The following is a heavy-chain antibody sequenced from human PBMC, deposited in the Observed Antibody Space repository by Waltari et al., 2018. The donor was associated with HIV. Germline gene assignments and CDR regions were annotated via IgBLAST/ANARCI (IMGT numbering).Heavy chain of an antibody. J-gene: IGHJ6*02. CDR1: GGTFSSYA. CDR3: ARDRGTSCCKGYYYYGMDV. D-gene: IGHD2-2*01. CDR2: IIPILGIA. V-gene: IGHV1-69*04. Sequence: QVQLVQSGAEVKKPGSSVKVSCKASGGTFSSYAISWVRQAPGPGLEWMGRIIPILGIANYAQKFQGRVTITADKSTSTAYMELSSLRSEDTAVYYCARDRGTSCCKGYYYYGMDVWGQGTTVTVSS.